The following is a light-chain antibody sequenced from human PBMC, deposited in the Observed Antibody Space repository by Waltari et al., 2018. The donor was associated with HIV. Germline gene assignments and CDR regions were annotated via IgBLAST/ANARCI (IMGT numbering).Light chain of an antibody. CDR1: QEVSSW. J-gene: IGKJ4*01. CDR3: QQLKSFPRT. Sequence: DIQMTQSPSSVSASVGDRVSITCRASQEVSSWLAWYLQKPGNPPKLLIYAASTLQSGVPSRFSGSASGTDFTLTISSLQPEDVASYYCQQLKSFPRTFGGGTRVEIK. V-gene: IGKV1-12*01. CDR2: AAS.